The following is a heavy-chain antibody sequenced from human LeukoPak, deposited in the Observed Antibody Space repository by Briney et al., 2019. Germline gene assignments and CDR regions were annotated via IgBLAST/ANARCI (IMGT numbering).Heavy chain of an antibody. CDR1: GYTFTSYY. CDR2: ISAYNGNT. V-gene: IGHV1-18*04. D-gene: IGHD4-23*01. J-gene: IGHJ5*02. CDR3: ARRLDYGGSRWFDP. Sequence: ASVKVSCKASGYTFTSYYMHWVRQAPGQGLEWMGWISAYNGNTNYAQKLQGRVTMTTDTSTSTAYMELRSLRSDDTAVYYCARRLDYGGSRWFDPWGQGTLVTVSS.